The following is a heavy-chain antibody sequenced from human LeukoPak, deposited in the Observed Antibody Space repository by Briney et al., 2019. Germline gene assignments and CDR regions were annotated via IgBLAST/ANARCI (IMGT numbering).Heavy chain of an antibody. CDR3: ARGPFDILTGYPGPFDY. V-gene: IGHV1-2*02. D-gene: IGHD3-9*01. J-gene: IGHJ4*02. CDR2: INPNSGGT. CDR1: GYTFTGYY. Sequence: GASVKVSRKASGYTFTGYYMHWVRQAPGQGLEWMGWINPNSGGTNYAQKFQGRVTMTRDTSISTAYMELSRLRSDDTAVYYCARGPFDILTGYPGPFDYWGQGTLVTVSS.